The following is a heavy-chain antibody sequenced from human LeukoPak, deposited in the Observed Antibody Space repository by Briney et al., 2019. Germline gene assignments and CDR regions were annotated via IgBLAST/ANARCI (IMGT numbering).Heavy chain of an antibody. J-gene: IGHJ5*02. CDR3: ARYYDSSGYYRGSWFDP. CDR2: IYYSGST. V-gene: IGHV4-59*08. CDR1: GGSISSYY. Sequence: SETLSLTCTVSGGSISSYYWSWIRQPPGKGLEWIGYIYYSGSTNYNPSLKSRVTISVDTSKNQFSLKLSSVTAADTAVYYCARYYDSSGYYRGSWFDPWGQGTLVTVSS. D-gene: IGHD3-22*01.